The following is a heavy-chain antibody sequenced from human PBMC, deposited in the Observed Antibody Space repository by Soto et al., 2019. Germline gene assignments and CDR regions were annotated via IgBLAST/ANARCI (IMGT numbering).Heavy chain of an antibody. D-gene: IGHD4-17*01. V-gene: IGHV3-30-3*01. CDR1: GFTFSSYA. J-gene: IGHJ3*02. CDR3: ARDLTGAAQI. Sequence: GGSLRLSCAASGFTFSSYAMHWVRQAPGKGLEWVAVISYDGSNKYYADSVKGRFTISRDNSKNTLYLQMNSLRAEDTAVYCCARDLTGAAQIWGQGTMVTVSS. CDR2: ISYDGSNK.